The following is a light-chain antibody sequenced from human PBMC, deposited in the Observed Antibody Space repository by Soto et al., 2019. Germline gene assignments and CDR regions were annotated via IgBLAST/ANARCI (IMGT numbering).Light chain of an antibody. V-gene: IGKV3-20*01. Sequence: EIVLTHSPGTLSLSPGERATLSSRASQSVSGSYLAWYQQKPGQAPRLLIYDASSRATGIPDRFSGSGSGTDFTLTISRLEPEDFAVFYCQQFGGSPPGITFGQGTRLEI. CDR1: QSVSGSY. CDR2: DAS. J-gene: IGKJ5*01. CDR3: QQFGGSPPGIT.